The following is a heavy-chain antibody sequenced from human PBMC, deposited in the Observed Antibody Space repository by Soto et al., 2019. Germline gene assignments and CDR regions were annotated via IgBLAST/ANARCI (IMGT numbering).Heavy chain of an antibody. Sequence: QVQLQESGPGLVKPSQTLSLTCTVSGGSISNGDSYWSWIRQPPGKGLEWIAYIYYSGGTYYNPSLKSRVTISVDTSKNQFSLKMSSVTAADTAVYYCARDDYGSGSFRYYGMDVWGQGTTVTVSS. CDR1: GGSISNGDSY. CDR2: IYYSGGT. CDR3: ARDDYGSGSFRYYGMDV. V-gene: IGHV4-30-4*01. J-gene: IGHJ6*02. D-gene: IGHD3-10*01.